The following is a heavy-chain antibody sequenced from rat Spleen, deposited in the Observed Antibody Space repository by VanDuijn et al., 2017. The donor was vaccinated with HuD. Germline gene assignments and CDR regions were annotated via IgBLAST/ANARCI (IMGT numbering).Heavy chain of an antibody. J-gene: IGHJ2*01. CDR3: ARRHYGYTDYFDY. D-gene: IGHD1-9*01. V-gene: IGHV5S10*01. Sequence: EVHLVESGGGLVQPGRSLKLSCAASGFTFSDYNMAWVRQAPKKGLEWVATIIYDETRTYYRDSVKGRFTISRDNAKSTLSLQMDSLRSEDTATYYCARRHYGYTDYFDYWGQGVMVTVSS. CDR1: GFTFSDYN. CDR2: IIYDETRT.